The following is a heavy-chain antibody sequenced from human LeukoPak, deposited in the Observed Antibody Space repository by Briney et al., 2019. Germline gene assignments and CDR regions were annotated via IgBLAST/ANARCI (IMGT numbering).Heavy chain of an antibody. D-gene: IGHD2-2*02. V-gene: IGHV3-7*01. CDR2: MEGDGSEK. CDR1: GFTLSTYW. Sequence: GGSLTLSCAASGFTLSTYWMSWVRQAPGKGLEWVANMEGDGSEKNYRDSVKGRFSISRDNAKNSLYLQMNSLRAEDTAVYYCAKDDSCSSTSCYTPFDYWGQGTLVTVSS. J-gene: IGHJ4*02. CDR3: AKDDSCSSTSCYTPFDY.